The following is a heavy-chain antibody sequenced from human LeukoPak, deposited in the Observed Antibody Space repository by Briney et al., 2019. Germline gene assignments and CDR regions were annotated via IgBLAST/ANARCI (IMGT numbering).Heavy chain of an antibody. CDR1: GYSISSGYY. V-gene: IGHV4-38-2*02. CDR3: ARVSEQQPDRPFDY. J-gene: IGHJ4*02. CDR2: IYHSGST. D-gene: IGHD1-26*01. Sequence: PSETLSLTCTVSGYSISSGYYWGWIRQPPGKGLEWIGSIYHSGSTYYNPSLKSRVSMSVDTAKNQFSLKLRSVTAADTAVYYCARVSEQQPDRPFDYWGQGTLVTVSS.